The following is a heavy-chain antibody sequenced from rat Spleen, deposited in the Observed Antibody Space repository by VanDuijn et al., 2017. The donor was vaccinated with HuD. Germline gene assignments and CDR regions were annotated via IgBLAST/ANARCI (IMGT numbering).Heavy chain of an antibody. Sequence: EVQLVESGGGLVQPGRSLKLSCAASGFTFSNYGMHWCRQAPTKGLEWVASISPTGRGIYYRDSVKGRFTISRDNAKSTLYLQMDSLRSEDTATYYGTRESAFSGSLYYFDYWGQGVMVTVSS. D-gene: IGHD3-1*01. CDR1: GFTFSNYG. CDR2: ISPTGRGI. CDR3: TRESAFSGSLYYFDY. J-gene: IGHJ2*01. V-gene: IGHV5-19*01.